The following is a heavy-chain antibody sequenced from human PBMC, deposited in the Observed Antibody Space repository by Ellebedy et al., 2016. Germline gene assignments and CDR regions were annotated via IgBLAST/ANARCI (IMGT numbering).Heavy chain of an antibody. CDR3: AKDPALRYIVATMGVAFDI. D-gene: IGHD5-12*01. CDR1: GFTFSSYS. J-gene: IGHJ3*02. CDR2: ISSSSSTI. V-gene: IGHV3-48*01. Sequence: GGSLRLSCAASGFTFSSYSMNWVRQAPGKGLEWVSYISSSSSTIYYADSVKGRFTISRDNAKNSLYLQMNSLRAEDTAVYYCAKDPALRYIVATMGVAFDIWGQGTMVTVSS.